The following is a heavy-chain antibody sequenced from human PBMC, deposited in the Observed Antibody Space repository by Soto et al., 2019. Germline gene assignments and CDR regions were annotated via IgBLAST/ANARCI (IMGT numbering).Heavy chain of an antibody. CDR2: INHSGST. V-gene: IGHV4-34*01. CDR3: ARGRSLYDFWSGNDAFDS. J-gene: IGHJ3*02. CDR1: GGSFSGYY. D-gene: IGHD3-3*01. Sequence: QVQLQQWGAGLLKPSETLSLTCAVYGGSFSGYYWSWIRQPPGKGLEWIGEINHSGSTNYNPSLKSRVTISVDTSKRQFALKLSSVPAAATAVYYCARGRSLYDFWSGNDAFDSWGQGTMVTVSS.